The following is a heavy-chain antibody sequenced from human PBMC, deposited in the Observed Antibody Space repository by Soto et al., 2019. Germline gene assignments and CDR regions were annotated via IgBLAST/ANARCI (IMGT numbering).Heavy chain of an antibody. D-gene: IGHD1-1*01. CDR1: GFTFSASY. CDR3: ASYGNTWTYLDC. CDR2: ISGSSDKT. J-gene: IGHJ4*02. V-gene: IGHV3-23*01. Sequence: GGSLRLSCAASGFTFSASYMGWFRQAPGGGLEWVSAISGSSDKTHYADSVKGRFTISRDNSKNTLFLQMTSLRAEDSALYYCASYGNTWTYLDCWGQGTQVTVSS.